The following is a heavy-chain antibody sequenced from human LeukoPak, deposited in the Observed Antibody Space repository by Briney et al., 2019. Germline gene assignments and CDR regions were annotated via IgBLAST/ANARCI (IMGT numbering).Heavy chain of an antibody. CDR2: IHYSGTT. V-gene: IGHV4-59*01. J-gene: IGHJ4*02. CDR1: GGTIGSSY. CDR3: ARGYFDSSGYSNPFDY. Sequence: SETLSLTCSVSGGTIGSSYWSWMRQPPGKGLEWIGYIHYSGTTKYNPSLQSRVTISVDTSKNQFSLNLRSVTAADTAVYYCARGYFDSSGYSNPFDYWGQGTLSPSPQ. D-gene: IGHD3-22*01.